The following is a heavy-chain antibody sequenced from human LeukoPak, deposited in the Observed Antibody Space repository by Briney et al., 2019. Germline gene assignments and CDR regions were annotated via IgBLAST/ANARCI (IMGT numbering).Heavy chain of an antibody. CDR1: GGSISSFY. V-gene: IGHV4-34*01. Sequence: SSETLSLTCTVSGGSISSFYWSWIRQPPGKGLEWIGEINHSGSTNYNPSLKSRVTISVDASKNQFSLKLSSVTAADTAVYYCARGTIFGWFDPWGQGTLVTVSS. CDR3: ARGTIFGWFDP. D-gene: IGHD3-9*01. J-gene: IGHJ5*02. CDR2: INHSGST.